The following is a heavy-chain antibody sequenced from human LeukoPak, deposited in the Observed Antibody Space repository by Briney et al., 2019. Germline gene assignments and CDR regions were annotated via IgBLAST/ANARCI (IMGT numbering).Heavy chain of an antibody. J-gene: IGHJ4*02. CDR3: ARDLGYCSSTSCYRDY. CDR1: GYTFTGYY. Sequence: ASVKVSCKASGYTFTGYYMHWVRQAPGQGHEWMGRINPNSGGTNYAQKFQGRVTMTRDTSISTAYMELSRLRSDDTAVYYCARDLGYCSSTSCYRDYWGQGTLVTVSS. CDR2: INPNSGGT. D-gene: IGHD2-2*01. V-gene: IGHV1-2*06.